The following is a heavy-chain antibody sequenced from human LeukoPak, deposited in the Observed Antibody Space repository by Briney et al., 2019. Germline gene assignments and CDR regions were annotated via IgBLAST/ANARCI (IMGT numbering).Heavy chain of an antibody. D-gene: IGHD6-13*01. CDR2: FYSGGSI. CDR1: GFTVSDNY. CDR3: ASSSWSSESFHY. V-gene: IGHV3-66*01. Sequence: GGSLRLSCAASGFTVSDNYMSWVRQAPGKGLEWVSVFYSGGSIPYADSVKGRFTISRDNSKNTLYLQLNSLRAEDTAVYFCASSSWSSESFHYWGQGTLVTVSS. J-gene: IGHJ1*01.